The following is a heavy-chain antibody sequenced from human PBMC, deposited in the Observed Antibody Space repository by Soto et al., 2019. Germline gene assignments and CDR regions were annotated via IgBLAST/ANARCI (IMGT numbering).Heavy chain of an antibody. CDR3: ARTAIAVAGIPSHFDY. V-gene: IGHV3-30-3*01. Sequence: PGGSPRLSCAASGFTFSSYAMHCVRQAPGRGLEWVAVISYDGSNKYYADSVKGRFTISRDNSKNTLYLQMNSLRAEDTAVYYCARTAIAVAGIPSHFDYWGQGTLVTVSS. CDR2: ISYDGSNK. D-gene: IGHD6-19*01. CDR1: GFTFSSYA. J-gene: IGHJ4*02.